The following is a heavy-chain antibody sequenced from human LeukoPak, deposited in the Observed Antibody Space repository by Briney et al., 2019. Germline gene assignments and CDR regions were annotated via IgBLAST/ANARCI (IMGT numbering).Heavy chain of an antibody. CDR2: IYYSGST. J-gene: IGHJ4*02. V-gene: IGHV4-59*01. CDR3: ARGAVAGTVI. CDR1: GGSISSYY. D-gene: IGHD6-19*01. Sequence: SETLSLTCTVSGGSISSYYWSWIRQPPGKGLEWIGYIYYSGSTNYNPPLKSRVTISVDTSKNQFSLKLSSVTAADTAVYYCARGAVAGTVIWGQGTLVTVSS.